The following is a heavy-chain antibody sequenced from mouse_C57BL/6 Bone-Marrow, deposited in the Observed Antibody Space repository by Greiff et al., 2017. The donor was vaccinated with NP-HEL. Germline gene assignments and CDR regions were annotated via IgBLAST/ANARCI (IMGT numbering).Heavy chain of an antibody. CDR2: IWTGGGT. J-gene: IGHJ1*03. D-gene: IGHD1-1*01. CDR1: GFSLTSYA. V-gene: IGHV2-9-1*01. CDR3: ARIPSYGSSYWDVDV. Sequence: QVQLQQSGPGLVAPSQSLSITCTVSGFSLTSYAISWVRQPPGQGLEWLGVIWTGGGTNYNSALNSRLSISKDNAKSQVFLKMNSLHTEDTARYYCARIPSYGSSYWDVDVWGTGTTVTVSS.